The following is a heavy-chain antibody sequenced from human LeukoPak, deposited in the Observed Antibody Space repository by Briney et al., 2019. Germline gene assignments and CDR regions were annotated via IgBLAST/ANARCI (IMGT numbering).Heavy chain of an antibody. Sequence: ASVEVSCKVSGYTLTELSMHWVRQAPGKGLEWMGGFDPEDGETIYAQKFQGRVTMTEDTSTDTAYMELSSLRSEDTAVYYCATYPEPVYGGNSYENFDYWGQGTLVTVSS. J-gene: IGHJ4*02. CDR1: GYTLTELS. V-gene: IGHV1-24*01. CDR3: ATYPEPVYGGNSYENFDY. D-gene: IGHD4-23*01. CDR2: FDPEDGET.